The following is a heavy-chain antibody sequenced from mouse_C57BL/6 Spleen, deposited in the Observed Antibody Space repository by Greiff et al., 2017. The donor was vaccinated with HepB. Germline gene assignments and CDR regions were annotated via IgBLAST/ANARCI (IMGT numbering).Heavy chain of an antibody. CDR1: GFSLTSYA. Sequence: VQRVESGPGLVAPSQSLSITCTVSGFSLTSYAISWVRQPPGKGLEWLGVIWTGGGTNCNSALKSRLSISKDNSKSQVFLKMNSLQTDDTARYYCARSLYSNYEGFAYWGQGTLVTVSA. V-gene: IGHV2-9-1*01. D-gene: IGHD2-5*01. J-gene: IGHJ3*01. CDR3: ARSLYSNYEGFAY. CDR2: IWTGGGT.